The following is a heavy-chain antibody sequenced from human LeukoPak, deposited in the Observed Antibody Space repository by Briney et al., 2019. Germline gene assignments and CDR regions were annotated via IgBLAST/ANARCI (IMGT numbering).Heavy chain of an antibody. V-gene: IGHV4-59*01. J-gene: IGHJ4*02. CDR1: GGSISSYY. CDR2: IYYSGST. CDR3: ARETPGSTSAFDY. Sequence: SETLSLTCTVSGGSISSYYWSWIRQPPGKGLEWIGYIYYSGSTNHNPSLKSRVTISVDTSKNQFSLKLSSVTAADTAVYYCARETPGSTSAFDYWGQGTLVTVSS. D-gene: IGHD2-2*01.